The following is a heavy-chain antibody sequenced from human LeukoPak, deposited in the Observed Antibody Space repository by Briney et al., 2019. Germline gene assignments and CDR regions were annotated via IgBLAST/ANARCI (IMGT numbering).Heavy chain of an antibody. V-gene: IGHV3-21*01. CDR2: ISSSSSYI. J-gene: IGHJ4*02. CDR1: GFTFSSYS. D-gene: IGHD5-24*01. Sequence: PGGSLRLSCAASGFTFSSYSMNWVRQAPGKGLEWVSSISSSSSYIYYADSVKGRFTISRDNAKNTLYLQVNSLRAEDTAVYYCARGGLEPVDYWGQGTLVTVSS. CDR3: ARGGLEPVDY.